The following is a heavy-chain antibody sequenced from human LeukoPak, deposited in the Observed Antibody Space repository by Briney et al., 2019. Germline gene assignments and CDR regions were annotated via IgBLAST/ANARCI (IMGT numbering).Heavy chain of an antibody. J-gene: IGHJ4*02. CDR2: ISYDGSNK. Sequence: GRSLRLSCAASGFTFSSYAMHWVRQAPGKGLEWVAVISYDGSNKYYADSVKGRFTISRDNSKNTLYLQMNSLRAEDTAVYYCAKDLSGTGDYWGQGTLVTVSS. CDR3: AKDLSGTGDY. V-gene: IGHV3-30*04. D-gene: IGHD1-7*01. CDR1: GFTFSSYA.